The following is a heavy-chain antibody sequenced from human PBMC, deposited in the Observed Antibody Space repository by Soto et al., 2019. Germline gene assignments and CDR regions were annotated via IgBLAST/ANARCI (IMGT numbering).Heavy chain of an antibody. J-gene: IGHJ4*02. CDR3: AHKGPEDWPLDY. CDR1: GFSLSTSGVG. CDR2: IYWDDDK. D-gene: IGHD3-9*01. V-gene: IGHV2-5*02. Sequence: QITLKESGPTLVKPTQTLTLTCTFSGFSLSTSGVGVGWISQSPGKALEWLAVIYWDDDKRYSPSLKSRLSITKDTSKNQVVLTMTNMDPVDTATYYCAHKGPEDWPLDYWGQGTLVTVSS.